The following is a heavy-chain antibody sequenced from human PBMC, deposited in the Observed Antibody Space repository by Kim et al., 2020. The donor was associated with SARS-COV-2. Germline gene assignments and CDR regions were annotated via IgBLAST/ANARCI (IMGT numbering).Heavy chain of an antibody. CDR1: GFTFSSYA. V-gene: IGHV3-23*01. Sequence: GGSLRLSCAASGFTFSSYAMSWVRQAPGKGLEWVSAISGSGGSTYYADSVKGRFTISRDNSKNTLYLQMNSLRAEDTAVYYCAKDDSAIRRIAAAGTIPLAYWGQGTLVTVSS. CDR3: AKDDSAIRRIAAAGTIPLAY. J-gene: IGHJ4*02. CDR2: ISGSGGST. D-gene: IGHD6-13*01.